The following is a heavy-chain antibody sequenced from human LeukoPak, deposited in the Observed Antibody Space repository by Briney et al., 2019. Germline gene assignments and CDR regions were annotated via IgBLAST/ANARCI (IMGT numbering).Heavy chain of an antibody. CDR2: IYTSGST. CDR1: GGSISSGSYY. V-gene: IGHV4-61*02. D-gene: IGHD1-26*01. J-gene: IGHJ4*02. CDR3: ARERGSGSSQVGY. Sequence: PSETLSLTCTVSGGSISSGSYYWSWIRQPAGKGLEWIGRIYTSGSTNYNPSLKSRVTISVDTSKNQFTLKLSSVTAADTAVYYCARERGSGSSQVGYWGQGTLVTVSS.